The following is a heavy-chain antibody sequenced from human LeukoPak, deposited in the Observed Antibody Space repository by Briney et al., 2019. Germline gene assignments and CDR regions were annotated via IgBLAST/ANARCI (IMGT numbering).Heavy chain of an antibody. J-gene: IGHJ4*02. CDR1: GXTFDDYA. D-gene: IGHD5-12*01. CDR2: VSGDGGDT. V-gene: IGHV3-43*02. CDR3: PKDIRLGGNSGYEGFDY. Sequence: GGSLRLSCAASGXTFDDYAMHWVRQAPGEGLEWVYLVSGDGGDTYYPDSVKGRFTISRDNSKNSLYLQMNSLRTEDTALYYCPKDIRLGGNSGYEGFDYWGQGTLVTVSS.